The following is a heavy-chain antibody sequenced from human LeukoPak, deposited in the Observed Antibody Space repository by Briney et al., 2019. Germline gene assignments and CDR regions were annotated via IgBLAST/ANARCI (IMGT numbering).Heavy chain of an antibody. CDR1: GFTFSGYW. J-gene: IGHJ4*02. CDR2: IQQDGSEK. CDR3: VNLRRG. D-gene: IGHD3-16*01. Sequence: GGSLRLSCAASGFTFSGYWMSWVRQAPGKGLEWVANIQQDGSEKYYVDSVKGRFTISRDNAKNPLFLQMNSLRAEDTAIYYCVNLRRGWGQGTLVTVSS. V-gene: IGHV3-7*03.